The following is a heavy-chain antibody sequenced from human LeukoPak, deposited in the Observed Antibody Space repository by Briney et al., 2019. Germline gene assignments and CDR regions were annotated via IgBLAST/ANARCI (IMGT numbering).Heavy chain of an antibody. CDR2: ISSSSTTI. Sequence: GGSLRLSCAASGFTFSSYSMMWVRQAPGKGLEWVSYISSSSTTIHYADSVKGRFTISRDNAKNTLYLQMNSLRSEDTAVYYCARDNSVRDEAWWFNPWGQGTLVTVSS. CDR1: GFTFSSYS. J-gene: IGHJ5*02. CDR3: ARDNSVRDEAWWFNP. D-gene: IGHD5-24*01. V-gene: IGHV3-48*01.